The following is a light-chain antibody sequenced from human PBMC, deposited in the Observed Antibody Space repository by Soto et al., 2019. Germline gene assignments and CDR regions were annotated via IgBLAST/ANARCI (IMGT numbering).Light chain of an antibody. CDR1: SSDVGGYDF. CDR3: SSYISMIVRV. Sequence: QSALTQPASVSGSPGQSITISCTGTSSDVGGYDFVSWYQHHPGKAPRLIIYQVSNRPSGVSNRFSGSKSGNTASLTISGLQPEDEADYYCSSYISMIVRVFGVGTQLTVL. CDR2: QVS. V-gene: IGLV2-14*01. J-gene: IGLJ3*02.